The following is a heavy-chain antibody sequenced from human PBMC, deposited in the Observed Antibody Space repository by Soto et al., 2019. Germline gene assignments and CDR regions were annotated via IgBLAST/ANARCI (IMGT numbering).Heavy chain of an antibody. V-gene: IGHV3-7*03. D-gene: IGHD3-3*01. CDR1: GFTFSSYW. J-gene: IGHJ4*02. CDR2: IKQDGSEK. CDR3: ARFFVGWFDY. Sequence: LRLSCTACGFTFSSYWMSWVRQAPGKGLEWVANIKQDGSEKYYVDSVKGRFTISRDNAKNSLYLQMNSLRAEDTAVYYCARFFVGWFDYWGQGTLVTVSS.